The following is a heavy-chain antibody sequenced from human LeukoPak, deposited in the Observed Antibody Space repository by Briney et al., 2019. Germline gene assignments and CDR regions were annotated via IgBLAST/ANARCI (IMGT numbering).Heavy chain of an antibody. CDR3: ARLGYDSSGYFETLVYFDY. CDR2: IYPGDSDT. V-gene: IGHV5-51*01. J-gene: IGHJ4*02. D-gene: IGHD3-22*01. CDR1: GYSFTSYW. Sequence: GEFLKISCKGSGYSFTSYWIGWVRQMPGKGLEWMGIIYPGDSDTRYSPSFQGQVTISADKSISTAYLQWSSLKASDTAMYYCARLGYDSSGYFETLVYFDYWGQGTLVTVSS.